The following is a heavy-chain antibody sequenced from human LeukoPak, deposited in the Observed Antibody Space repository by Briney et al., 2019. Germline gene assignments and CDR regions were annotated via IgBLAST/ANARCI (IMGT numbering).Heavy chain of an antibody. CDR1: GFTFSSYG. CDR3: AKQWSKNTGYFDL. J-gene: IGHJ2*01. CDR2: ISGSGGST. V-gene: IGHV3-23*01. D-gene: IGHD2-15*01. Sequence: PGGSLRLSCAASGFTFSSYGMSWVRQAPGKGLEWVSAISGSGGSTYYADSVKGRFTISRDNSKNTLYLQMNSLGAEDTAVYYCAKQWSKNTGYFDLWGRGTLVTVSS.